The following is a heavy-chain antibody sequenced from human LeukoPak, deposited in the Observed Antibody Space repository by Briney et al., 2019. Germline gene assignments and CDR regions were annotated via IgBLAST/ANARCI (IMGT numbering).Heavy chain of an antibody. D-gene: IGHD6-19*01. CDR1: GGSISSYY. CDR3: ASSYSSGASCFDY. CDR2: IYYSGST. Sequence: SETLSLTCTVSGGSISSYYRSWIRQPPGKGLEWIGYIYYSGSTNYNPSLKSRVTISVDTSKNQFSLKLSSVTAADTAVYYCASSYSSGASCFDYWGQGTLVTVSS. V-gene: IGHV4-59*01. J-gene: IGHJ4*02.